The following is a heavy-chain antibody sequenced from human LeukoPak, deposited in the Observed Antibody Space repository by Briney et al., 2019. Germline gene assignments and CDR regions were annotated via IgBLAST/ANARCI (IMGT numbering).Heavy chain of an antibody. D-gene: IGHD6-19*01. J-gene: IGHJ4*02. CDR1: GGSISSGGYY. Sequence: PSQTLSLACTVSGGSISSGGYYWSWIRQPPGKGLEWIGEIYHSGSTNYNPSLKSRVTISVDKSKNQFSLKLSSVTAADTAVYYCARRGIAVADPQVYFDYWGQGTLVTVSS. CDR2: IYHSGST. V-gene: IGHV4-30-2*01. CDR3: ARRGIAVADPQVYFDY.